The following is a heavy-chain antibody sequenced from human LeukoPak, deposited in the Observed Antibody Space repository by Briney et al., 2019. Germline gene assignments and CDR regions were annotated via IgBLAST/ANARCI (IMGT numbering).Heavy chain of an antibody. CDR3: ARVFDGGSYYYYMDV. CDR1: GFTFSSYS. CDR2: FSSKRNST. J-gene: IGHJ6*03. V-gene: IGHV3-21*01. Sequence: GGSLRLSCTASGFTFSSYSMNWVRQAPGKGLEWVSSFSSKRNSTHYADSVKGRFTISRDNAKNSLFLQMNGLRAEDTAVYYCARVFDGGSYYYYMDVWGKGTTVTVSS. D-gene: IGHD1-26*01.